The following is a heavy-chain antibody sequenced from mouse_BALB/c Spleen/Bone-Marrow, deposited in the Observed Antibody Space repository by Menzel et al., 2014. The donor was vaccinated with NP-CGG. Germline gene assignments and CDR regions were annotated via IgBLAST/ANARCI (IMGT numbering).Heavy chain of an antibody. J-gene: IGHJ2*01. V-gene: IGHV1-9*01. CDR3: ARRGLRRGYYFDY. D-gene: IGHD2-4*01. CDR1: GYTFSSYW. CDR2: ILPGSGST. Sequence: VQLQQSGAELMKPGASVKISCKATGYTFSSYWIEWVKQRPGHGLEWIGEILPGSGSTNYNEEFKGKATFTADTSSNTAYMQLSSLTSEDSAVYYCARRGLRRGYYFDYWGQGNTLTVSS.